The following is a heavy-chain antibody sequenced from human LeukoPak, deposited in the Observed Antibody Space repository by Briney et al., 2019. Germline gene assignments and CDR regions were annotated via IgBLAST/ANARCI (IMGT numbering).Heavy chain of an antibody. D-gene: IGHD6-19*01. V-gene: IGHV3-30*18. CDR2: ISYDGKNN. CDR1: GFTFSSYG. J-gene: IGHJ4*02. CDR3: AKERQWMAYYFDY. Sequence: GESLRLSCAASGFTFSSYGIHWVRQAPGKGLEWVVVISYDGKNNYYADSVKGRFTISRDNSKNTVYLQMNSLRAEDTALYYCAKERQWMAYYFDYWGQGTLVTVSS.